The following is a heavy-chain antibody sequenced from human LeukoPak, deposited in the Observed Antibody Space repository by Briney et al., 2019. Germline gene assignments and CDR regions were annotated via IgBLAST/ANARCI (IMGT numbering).Heavy chain of an antibody. CDR3: AKDENFWSGYYHAFDI. V-gene: IGHV3-48*04. CDR2: ISSSSTI. D-gene: IGHD3-3*01. J-gene: IGHJ3*02. CDR1: GFTFSSYS. Sequence: GGSLRLSCAASGFTFSSYSMTWVRQAPGKGLEWVSYISSSSTIYYADSVKGRFTISRDNAKNSLYLQMNSLRAEDTALYYCAKDENFWSGYYHAFDIWGQGTMVTVSS.